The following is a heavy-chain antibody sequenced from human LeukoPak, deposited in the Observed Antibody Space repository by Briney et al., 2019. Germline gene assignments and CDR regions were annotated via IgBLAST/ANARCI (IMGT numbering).Heavy chain of an antibody. CDR3: ATSNYYDSSGYKSHYYYYGMDV. V-gene: IGHV5-51*01. D-gene: IGHD3-22*01. J-gene: IGHJ6*02. Sequence: GESLKISCKGSGYSFTSYWIGWVRQMPGKGLVWMGIIYPGDSDTRYSPSFEGQVTISADNSISTAYLQWSSLKASDTAMYYCATSNYYDSSGYKSHYYYYGMDVWGQGTTVTVSS. CDR2: IYPGDSDT. CDR1: GYSFTSYW.